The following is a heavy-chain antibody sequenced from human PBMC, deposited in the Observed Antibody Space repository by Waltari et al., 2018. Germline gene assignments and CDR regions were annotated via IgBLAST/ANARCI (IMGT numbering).Heavy chain of an antibody. CDR3: AREWGVMVGTAGYYFDY. CDR1: GFTFSSYT. J-gene: IGHJ4*02. V-gene: IGHV3-21*01. D-gene: IGHD3-9*01. Sequence: EVQLVGSGGGLVKPGGSLRLSCAASGFTFSSYTMNWVRQAPGKVLEWVSSIMSGSSYIFYADSVKGRFTISRDNAKNSLYLQMNSLRVEDTAVYYCAREWGVMVGTAGYYFDYWGQGSLVTVSS. CDR2: IMSGSSYI.